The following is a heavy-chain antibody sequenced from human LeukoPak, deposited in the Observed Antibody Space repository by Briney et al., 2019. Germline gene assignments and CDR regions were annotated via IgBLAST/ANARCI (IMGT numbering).Heavy chain of an antibody. CDR2: TYYRSKWYN. J-gene: IGHJ4*02. CDR1: GDSVSSNSAT. CDR3: ARRERGFDH. D-gene: IGHD3-10*01. V-gene: IGHV6-1*01. Sequence: SQTLSLTCGISGDSVSSNSATWNWVRQSPSRGLEWLGRTYYRSKWYNDYALSVRSRITIDPDTSKSQFSLQLSSVTPEDTAVYYCARRERGFDHWGQGTLVTVSS.